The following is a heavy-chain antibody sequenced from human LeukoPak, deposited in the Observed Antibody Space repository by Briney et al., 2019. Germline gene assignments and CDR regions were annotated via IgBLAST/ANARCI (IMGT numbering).Heavy chain of an antibody. CDR3: AKDHVVQLEPDVAFDI. CDR1: GFTFSSYG. D-gene: IGHD1-1*01. J-gene: IGHJ3*02. Sequence: GGSLRLSCAASGFTFSSYGMHWVRQAPGKGLEWVAFIRYDGSNKYYADSVKGRFTISRDNSKNTLYLQMNSLRAEDTAVYYCAKDHVVQLEPDVAFDIWGQGTMVTVSS. CDR2: IRYDGSNK. V-gene: IGHV3-30*02.